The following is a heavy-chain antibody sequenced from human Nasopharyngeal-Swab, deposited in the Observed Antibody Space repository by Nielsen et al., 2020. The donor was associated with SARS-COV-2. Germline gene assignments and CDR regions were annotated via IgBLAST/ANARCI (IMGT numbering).Heavy chain of an antibody. D-gene: IGHD3-22*01. CDR3: HLSSGYDGYINY. V-gene: IGHV3-33*01. Sequence: GESLKISCNASGFSVTSHGMHWVRQAPGKGLEWVAVIWYYGTNKFYADSLKGRFTISRDNSKNTLYLQMNSLRAEDTAMYYCHLSSGYDGYINYWGQGTLVTVSS. CDR2: IWYYGTNK. J-gene: IGHJ4*02. CDR1: GFSVTSHG.